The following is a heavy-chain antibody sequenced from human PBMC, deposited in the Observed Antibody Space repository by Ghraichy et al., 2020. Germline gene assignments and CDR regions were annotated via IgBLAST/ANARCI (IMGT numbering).Heavy chain of an antibody. Sequence: GGSLRLSCAASEFTFDDYAIHWVRQPPGKGLEWVSGVSWNSDRVDYADSVKGRFAISRDNAMNSVHLQMNSLRVEDTALYYCVKDRGSSTNFGAFENWGQGTLVTVSS. CDR1: EFTFDDYA. D-gene: IGHD2-2*01. J-gene: IGHJ3*02. V-gene: IGHV3-9*01. CDR2: VSWNSDRV. CDR3: VKDRGSSTNFGAFEN.